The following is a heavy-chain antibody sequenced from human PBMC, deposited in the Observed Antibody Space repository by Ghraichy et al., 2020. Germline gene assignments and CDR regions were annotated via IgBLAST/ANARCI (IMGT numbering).Heavy chain of an antibody. J-gene: IGHJ5*02. CDR3: AKSPYYYGSGSYYWFDP. D-gene: IGHD3-10*01. Sequence: LSLTCAASGFTFSSYAMSWVRQAPGKGLEWVSAISGSGGSTYYADSVKGRFTISRDNSKNTLYLQMNSLRAEDTAVYYCAKSPYYYGSGSYYWFDPWGQGTLVTVSS. CDR2: ISGSGGST. V-gene: IGHV3-23*01. CDR1: GFTFSSYA.